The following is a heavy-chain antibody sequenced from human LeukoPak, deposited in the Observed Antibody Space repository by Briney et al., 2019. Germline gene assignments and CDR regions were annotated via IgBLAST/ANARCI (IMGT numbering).Heavy chain of an antibody. J-gene: IGHJ5*02. D-gene: IGHD5-12*01. Sequence: GESLMISCKGSECIFNSYWISWVRQMPGEGLEWMVRIDPSDSYTNYSPSFQSHVYISADNTISTALLQWSSLQASDTAIVYCESGGRSGYDSNWFDPWGQGNLVTVSS. CDR3: ESGGRSGYDSNWFDP. CDR1: ECIFNSYW. CDR2: IDPSDSYT. V-gene: IGHV5-10-1*01.